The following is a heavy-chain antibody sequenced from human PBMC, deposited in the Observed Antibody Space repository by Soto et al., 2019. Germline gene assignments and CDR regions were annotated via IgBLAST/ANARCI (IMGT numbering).Heavy chain of an antibody. CDR1: GFTFSNST. J-gene: IGHJ4*02. CDR3: ARVPAASDRTAFYYVSKFFYFDY. D-gene: IGHD3-22*01. Sequence: GGSLRLSCAASGFTFSNSTMNWVRQAPGKGLEWVACISSSGSFIYYADSMKGRFTISRDDAKKSLYLQMNSLRAEDTAVYYCARVPAASDRTAFYYVSKFFYFDYWGRGTQVTVSS. CDR2: ISSSGSFI. V-gene: IGHV3-21*01.